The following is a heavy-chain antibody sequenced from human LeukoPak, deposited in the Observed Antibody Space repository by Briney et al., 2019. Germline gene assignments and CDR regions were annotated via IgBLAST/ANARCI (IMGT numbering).Heavy chain of an antibody. CDR1: GFTFSSYA. CDR3: VSQRDHRVAVAGSFDN. D-gene: IGHD6-19*01. Sequence: GGSLRLSCAASGFTFSSYAMSWVRQAPGKGLEWVSAISGSGGSTYCADSVKGRFTISRDNSKNTLYLQMTSLRVEDTAVYFCVSQRDHRVAVAGSFDNWGQGTLISVSP. J-gene: IGHJ4*02. V-gene: IGHV3-23*01. CDR2: ISGSGGST.